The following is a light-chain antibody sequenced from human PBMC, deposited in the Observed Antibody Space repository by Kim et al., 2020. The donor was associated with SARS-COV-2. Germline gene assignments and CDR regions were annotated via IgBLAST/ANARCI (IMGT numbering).Light chain of an antibody. CDR1: SGHSSYA. J-gene: IGLJ3*02. Sequence: QLVLTQSPSASASLGASVKLTCTLSSGHSSYAIAWHKQQPEKGPRYLMKLNSDGSHSKGDGIPDRFSGSSSGAERYLTISSLQSEDEADYYCQTWGTGIGVFGGGTQLTVL. CDR3: QTWGTGIGV. V-gene: IGLV4-69*01. CDR2: LNSDGSH.